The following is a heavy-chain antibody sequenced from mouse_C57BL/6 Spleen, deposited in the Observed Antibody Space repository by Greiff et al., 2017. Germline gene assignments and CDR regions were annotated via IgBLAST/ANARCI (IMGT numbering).Heavy chain of an antibody. CDR3: TFGSSSPFDV. V-gene: IGHV14-4*01. CDR2: IDPENGDT. Sequence: VQLKQSGAELVRPGASVKLSCTASGFNIKDDYMHWVKQRPEQGLEWIGWIDPENGDTEYASKFQGKATITADTSSNTAYLQLSSLTSEDTAVYYCTFGSSSPFDVWGTGTTVTVSS. D-gene: IGHD1-1*01. J-gene: IGHJ1*03. CDR1: GFNIKDDY.